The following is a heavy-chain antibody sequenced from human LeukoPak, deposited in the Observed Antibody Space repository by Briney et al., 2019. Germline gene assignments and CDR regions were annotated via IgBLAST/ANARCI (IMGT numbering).Heavy chain of an antibody. CDR2: IYPGDSDT. Sequence: GESLKISCKGSGYSFTSYWIGWVRQMPGKGLEWMGIIYPGDSDTRYSPSFQGQVTISADKSISTAYLQWSSLKASDTAMYYCAREPRDYDFWSGHFDYWGQGTLVTVSS. J-gene: IGHJ4*02. V-gene: IGHV5-51*01. D-gene: IGHD3-3*01. CDR1: GYSFTSYW. CDR3: AREPRDYDFWSGHFDY.